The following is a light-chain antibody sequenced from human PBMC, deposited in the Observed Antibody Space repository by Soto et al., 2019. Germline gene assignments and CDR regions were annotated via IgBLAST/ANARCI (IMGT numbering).Light chain of an antibody. Sequence: QSALTQPPSVSGSPGQSVAISCTGTSSDVGNYNRVSWYQQPPGTAPKLMIYEVTNRPSGVPDRFSGSKSGDTASLTISGLQAEDEADYYCCSYTTSGTYVFGTGTKLTVL. CDR3: CSYTTSGTYV. CDR2: EVT. J-gene: IGLJ1*01. CDR1: SSDVGNYNR. V-gene: IGLV2-18*02.